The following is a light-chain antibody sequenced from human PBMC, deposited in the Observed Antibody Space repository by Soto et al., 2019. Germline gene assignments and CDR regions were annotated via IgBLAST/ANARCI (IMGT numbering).Light chain of an antibody. Sequence: QSVLTQPPSVSEAPGQRVTISCTGSSSNIGAGYEAHWYQQVPGTAPKLLIYENNNRPSGVPDRFSGSKSGTSPSLAITGLQAEDEVEYDCKSSAGSLSGYVFGTGTKVTVL. CDR2: ENN. CDR3: KSSAGSLSGYV. J-gene: IGLJ1*01. V-gene: IGLV1-40*01. CDR1: SSNIGAGYE.